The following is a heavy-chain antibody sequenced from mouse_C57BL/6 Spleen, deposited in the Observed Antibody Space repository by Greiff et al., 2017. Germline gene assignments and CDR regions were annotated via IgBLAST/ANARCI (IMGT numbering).Heavy chain of an antibody. J-gene: IGHJ2*01. Sequence: EVQLRQSGAELVRPGASVKLSCTASGFNIKDDYMHWVKQRPEQGLEWIGWIDPENGDTEYASKFQGKATITADTSSNTAYLQLSSLTSEDTAVYYCTTLYDGYYAVDYWGQGTTLTVSS. V-gene: IGHV14-4*01. D-gene: IGHD2-3*01. CDR3: TTLYDGYYAVDY. CDR2: IDPENGDT. CDR1: GFNIKDDY.